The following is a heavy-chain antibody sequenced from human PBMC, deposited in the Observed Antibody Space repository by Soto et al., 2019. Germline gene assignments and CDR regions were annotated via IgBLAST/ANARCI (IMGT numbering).Heavy chain of an antibody. V-gene: IGHV3-21*06. CDR2: ISSDGSHI. Sequence: VHLVESGGGQVKPGGSLRLSCGTSGFFFGTYSMNWVRQAPGKGLEWVSSISSDGSHIYYADSLRGRFTISRDNAKNSLFLQMNDLKAEDSAVYFCSRDDSPEYGFFWGQGTPVTVSS. D-gene: IGHD2-2*01. J-gene: IGHJ4*02. CDR1: GFFFGTYS. CDR3: SRDDSPEYGFF.